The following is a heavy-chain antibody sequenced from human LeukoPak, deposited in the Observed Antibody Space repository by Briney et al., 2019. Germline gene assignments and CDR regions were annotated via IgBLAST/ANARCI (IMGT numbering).Heavy chain of an antibody. V-gene: IGHV4-61*02. Sequence: SQTLSLTCTVSGGSISSGSYCWSWIRQPAGKGLEWIGRIYTSGSTNYNPSLKSRVTISVDTSKNQFSLKLSSVTAADTAVYYCARDPYDSSGYYSGVYFDYWGQGTLVTVSS. CDR3: ARDPYDSSGYYSGVYFDY. CDR1: GGSISSGSYC. CDR2: IYTSGST. D-gene: IGHD3-22*01. J-gene: IGHJ4*02.